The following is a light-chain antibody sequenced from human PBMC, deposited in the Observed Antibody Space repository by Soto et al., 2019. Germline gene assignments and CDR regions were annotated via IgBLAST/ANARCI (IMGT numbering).Light chain of an antibody. V-gene: IGKV3-20*01. J-gene: IGKJ2*01. CDR3: QQCGRSPYT. Sequence: EIVLTQSPGTLSLSPGERATLSCRASQSVSSNRLAWYQQKPGQAPRLLIYGASSGATGIPDWFSGSGAGKDFGLTISRLDPDDFAVYYCQQCGRSPYTFGQGTKLQIK. CDR1: QSVSSNR. CDR2: GAS.